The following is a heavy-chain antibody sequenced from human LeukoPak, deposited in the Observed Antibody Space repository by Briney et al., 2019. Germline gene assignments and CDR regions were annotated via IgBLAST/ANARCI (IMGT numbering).Heavy chain of an antibody. CDR3: AENSALEY. CDR2: ISYDGSNK. D-gene: IGHD1/OR15-1a*01. Sequence: PGGSLRLSCAASGFTFSSYAMHWVRQAPGKGLEWVAVISYDGSNKYYADSVKGRFTISGDNSKNTLYLQMNSLRAEDTAVYYCAENSALEYWGQGTLVTVSS. V-gene: IGHV3-30-3*01. J-gene: IGHJ4*02. CDR1: GFTFSSYA.